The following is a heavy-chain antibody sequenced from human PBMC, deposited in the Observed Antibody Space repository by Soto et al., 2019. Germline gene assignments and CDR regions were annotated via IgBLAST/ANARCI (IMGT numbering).Heavy chain of an antibody. V-gene: IGHV1-24*01. J-gene: IGHJ6*03. D-gene: IGHD6-25*01. Sequence: ASVKVSCKVSGYTLTELSMHWVRQAPGKGLEWMGGFDPEDGETIYAQKFQGRVTMTEDTSTDTAYMELSGLRSDDTAVYYCARDVAAANYYYYMDVWGKGTTVTVSS. CDR2: FDPEDGET. CDR3: ARDVAAANYYYYMDV. CDR1: GYTLTELS.